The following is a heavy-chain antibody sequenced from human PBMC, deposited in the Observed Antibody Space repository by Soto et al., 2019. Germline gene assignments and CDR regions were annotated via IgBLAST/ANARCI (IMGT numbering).Heavy chain of an antibody. CDR1: GSTFTSYD. D-gene: IGHD3-22*01. V-gene: IGHV1-8*01. CDR2: MHANSCNT. J-gene: IGHJ4*02. Sequence: HVQLVQSGAEVKKPGASVKVSCKASGSTFTSYDINWVRQATGPGLEWMGWMHANSCNTGDAQKFQGRVNMTRNTSISTAYMELISLRSEETAVSYFARLGSSYYDSSGYFHFDYWGQGTLVTVSS. CDR3: ARLGSSYYDSSGYFHFDY.